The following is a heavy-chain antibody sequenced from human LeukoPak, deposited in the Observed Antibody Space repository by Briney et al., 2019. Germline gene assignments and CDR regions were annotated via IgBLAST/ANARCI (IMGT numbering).Heavy chain of an antibody. CDR1: GGSISSGGYY. CDR2: VYYSGDT. V-gene: IGHV4-31*03. D-gene: IGHD3-22*01. Sequence: SETLSLTCTVSGGSISSGGYYWTWIRQHPGMGLEWVGNVYYSGDTQYNPSLKSRVIMSMDTSKKQFSLHLNSVTAADTAVYYCARDGRGYPGRHAFDVWGQGTLVIVSS. J-gene: IGHJ3*01. CDR3: ARDGRGYPGRHAFDV.